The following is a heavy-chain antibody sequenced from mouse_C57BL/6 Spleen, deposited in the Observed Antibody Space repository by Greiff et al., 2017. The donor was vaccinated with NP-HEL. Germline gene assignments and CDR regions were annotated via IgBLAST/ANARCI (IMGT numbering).Heavy chain of an antibody. Sequence: EVKLVESGGGLVKPGGSLKLSCAASGFTFSDYGMHWVRQAPEKGLEWVAYISSGSSTIYYADTVKGRFTISRDNAKNTLFLQMTSLRSEDTAMYYCARPYGYDGGLAYWGQGTLVTVSA. D-gene: IGHD2-2*01. CDR2: ISSGSSTI. V-gene: IGHV5-17*01. J-gene: IGHJ3*01. CDR1: GFTFSDYG. CDR3: ARPYGYDGGLAY.